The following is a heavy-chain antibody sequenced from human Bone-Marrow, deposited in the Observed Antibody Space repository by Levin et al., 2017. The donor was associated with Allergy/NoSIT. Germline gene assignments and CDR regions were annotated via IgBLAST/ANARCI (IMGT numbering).Heavy chain of an antibody. D-gene: IGHD6-19*01. CDR1: GFTFSDYY. CDR2: ISSGGTAT. CDR3: ARFRYSSGWFPSDN. Sequence: GESLKISCTASGFTFSDYYMSWIRQAPGKGLEWISYISSGGTATYYVDSVKGRFTISRDNAKNSLYLQMNSLRVEDTAVYYCARFRYSSGWFPSDNWGQGTLVTVSS. V-gene: IGHV3-11*01. J-gene: IGHJ4*02.